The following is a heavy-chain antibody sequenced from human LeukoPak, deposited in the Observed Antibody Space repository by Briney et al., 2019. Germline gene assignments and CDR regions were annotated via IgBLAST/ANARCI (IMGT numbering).Heavy chain of an antibody. Sequence: SETLSLTCTVSGGSIRNNNYLWGWIRQSPGKGLEWIATIYYSGSTYYNPSLKSRVTISVDTSKNQFSLKLSSVTAADTAVYYCARFSSWYLLADYWGQGTLVTVSS. D-gene: IGHD6-13*01. J-gene: IGHJ4*02. V-gene: IGHV4-39*07. CDR1: GGSIRNNNYL. CDR2: IYYSGST. CDR3: ARFSSWYLLADY.